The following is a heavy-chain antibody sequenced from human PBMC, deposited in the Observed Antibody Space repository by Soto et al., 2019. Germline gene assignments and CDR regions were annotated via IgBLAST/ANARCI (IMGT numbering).Heavy chain of an antibody. CDR1: GGTFSSYT. CDR2: IIPIRGIA. V-gene: IGHV1-69*02. D-gene: IGHD3-10*01. CDR3: ASTMFRGVKGDLDY. J-gene: IGHJ4*02. Sequence: QVQLVQSGAEVKKPGSSVKVSCKASGGTFSSYTISWVRQAPGQGLEWMGRIIPIRGIANYAQKFQGRVTITADKSTSTAYIELSSLRSEDTAVYYCASTMFRGVKGDLDYWGQGTLVTVSS.